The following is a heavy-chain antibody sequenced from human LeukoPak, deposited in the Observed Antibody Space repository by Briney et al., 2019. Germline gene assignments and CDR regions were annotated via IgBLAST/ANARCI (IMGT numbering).Heavy chain of an antibody. CDR1: GFTFSSYA. CDR2: ISGSGGST. CDR3: TRGAYSSGPFDP. J-gene: IGHJ5*02. V-gene: IGHV3-23*01. D-gene: IGHD6-19*01. Sequence: GGSLRLSCAASGFTFSSYAMSWVRQAPGKGLEWVAAISGSGGSTYYADSVKGRFTISRDNAKNTLYLQMNSLRAEDTAVYYCTRGAYSSGPFDPWGQGTLVTVSS.